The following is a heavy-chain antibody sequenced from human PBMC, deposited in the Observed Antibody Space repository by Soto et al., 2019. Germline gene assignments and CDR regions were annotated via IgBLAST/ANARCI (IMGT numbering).Heavy chain of an antibody. CDR3: ARDRSEKPGYYYGMDV. J-gene: IGHJ6*01. CDR2: ISYDGSNK. Sequence: QVQLVESGGGVVQPGRSLRLSCAASGFTFSSYAMHWVRQAPGKGLEWVAVISYDGSNKYYADSVKGRFTISRDNSKNTLYLQMNSLRAEDTAVYYCARDRSEKPGYYYGMDVW. CDR1: GFTFSSYA. V-gene: IGHV3-30-3*01.